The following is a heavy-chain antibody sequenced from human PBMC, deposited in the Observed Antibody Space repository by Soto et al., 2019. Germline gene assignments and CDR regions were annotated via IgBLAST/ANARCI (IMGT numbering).Heavy chain of an antibody. CDR2: IIPIFGTA. CDR3: ARVNGSSWYGSRGAFEI. CDR1: GGTFSSYA. J-gene: IGHJ3*02. Sequence: ASVKVSCKASGGTFSSYAISWVRQAPGQGLEWMGGIIPIFGTANYAQKFQGRVTITADESTSTAYMELSSLRSEDTAVYYCARVNGSSWYGSRGAFEIWGQGTMVTVSS. D-gene: IGHD6-13*01. V-gene: IGHV1-69*13.